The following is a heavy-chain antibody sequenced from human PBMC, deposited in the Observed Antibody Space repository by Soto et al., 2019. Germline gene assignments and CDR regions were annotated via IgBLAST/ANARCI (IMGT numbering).Heavy chain of an antibody. J-gene: IGHJ4*02. D-gene: IGHD3-10*01. CDR3: ARESYYYGSGSYPSYFDY. Sequence: GGSLRLSCAASGFTFSSYWMSWVRQAPGKGLEWVANIKQDGSEKDYVDSVKGRFTISRDNAKNSLYLQMNSLRAEDTAVYYCARESYYYGSGSYPSYFDYWGQGTLVTVSS. CDR1: GFTFSSYW. V-gene: IGHV3-7*01. CDR2: IKQDGSEK.